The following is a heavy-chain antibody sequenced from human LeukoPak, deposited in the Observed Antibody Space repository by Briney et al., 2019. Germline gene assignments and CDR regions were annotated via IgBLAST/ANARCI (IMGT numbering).Heavy chain of an antibody. CDR3: ATRAVAADPPYSDY. J-gene: IGHJ4*02. CDR2: SSGRGNT. CDR1: GFXFSSYA. D-gene: IGHD6-19*01. V-gene: IGHV3-23*01. Sequence: GGSLRLSCAASGFXFSSYAISWVRQAPGKGLNWVSGSSGRGNTYYADSVKGRLTISRDNSKNTLYLQMNSLRAEDTAVYYCATRAVAADPPYSDYWGQGTLVTVSS.